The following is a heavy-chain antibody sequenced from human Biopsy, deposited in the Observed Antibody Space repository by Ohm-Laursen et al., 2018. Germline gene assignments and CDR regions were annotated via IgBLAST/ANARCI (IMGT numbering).Heavy chain of an antibody. CDR1: GGSISSDY. CDR3: ARATNSTGWPYYYFYGMDV. V-gene: IGHV4-59*01. CDR2: IYYSGST. J-gene: IGHJ6*02. Sequence: GTLSLTCTVSGGSISSDYWSWIRQTPGQGLEWIGYIYYSGSTNYNPSLKSRVTISVDTSKNQFSLRLNTVTTADTAVYYCARATNSTGWPYYYFYGMDVWGQGTTVTVSS. D-gene: IGHD2/OR15-2a*01.